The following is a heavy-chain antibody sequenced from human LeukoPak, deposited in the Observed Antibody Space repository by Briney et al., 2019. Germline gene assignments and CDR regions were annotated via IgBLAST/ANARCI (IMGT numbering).Heavy chain of an antibody. J-gene: IGHJ4*02. CDR1: GFTFSDYY. D-gene: IGHD3-22*01. CDR2: ISSSGSTI. Sequence: PGGSLRLSCAASGFTFSDYYMSWIRQAPGKGLEWVSYISSSGSTIYYADSVKGRFTISRDNAKNSLYLQMNSLRAEDTAVYYCARDQNADYYDSSGYFHWGQGTLVTVSS. V-gene: IGHV3-11*04. CDR3: ARDQNADYYDSSGYFH.